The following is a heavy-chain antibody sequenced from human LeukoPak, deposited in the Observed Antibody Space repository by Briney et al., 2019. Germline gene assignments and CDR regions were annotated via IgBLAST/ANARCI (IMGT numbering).Heavy chain of an antibody. J-gene: IGHJ4*02. CDR3: ARHRWGRIAARLAYYFDY. D-gene: IGHD6-6*01. V-gene: IGHV4-34*01. CDR2: INHSGST. CDR1: GGSFSGYY. Sequence: SETLSLTCAVYGGSFSGYYWSWIRQPPGKGLEWIGEINHSGSTNYNPSLKSRVTISVDTSKNQFSLKLSSVTAADTAVYYCARHRWGRIAARLAYYFDYWGQGTLVTVSS.